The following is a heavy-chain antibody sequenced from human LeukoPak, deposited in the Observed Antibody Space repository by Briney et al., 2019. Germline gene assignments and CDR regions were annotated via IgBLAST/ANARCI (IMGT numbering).Heavy chain of an antibody. CDR1: GFTFNR. Sequence: GGSLRLSCAASGFTFNRMSWVRQAPGKGLEWVANIKQDGSEKYYVDSVKGRFTISRDNAKNSLYLQMNSLRAEDTAVYYCARWRKVGAPLSAFDYWGQGTLVTVSS. CDR2: IKQDGSEK. D-gene: IGHD1-26*01. J-gene: IGHJ4*02. V-gene: IGHV3-7*01. CDR3: ARWRKVGAPLSAFDY.